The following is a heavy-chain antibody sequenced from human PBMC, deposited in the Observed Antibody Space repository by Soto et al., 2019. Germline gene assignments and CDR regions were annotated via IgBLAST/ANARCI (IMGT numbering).Heavy chain of an antibody. Sequence: GGSLRLSCAASGFTFSSYAMSWVRQAPGKGLEWVSAISGSGGSTYYADSVKGRFTISRDNSKNTLYLQMNSLLAEETTAEYCGEKNAGDYYYYYMDVWGKGTTVTVSS. V-gene: IGHV3-23*01. CDR1: GFTFSSYA. CDR2: ISGSGGST. CDR3: GEKNAGDYYYYYMDV. J-gene: IGHJ6*03. D-gene: IGHD2-2*01.